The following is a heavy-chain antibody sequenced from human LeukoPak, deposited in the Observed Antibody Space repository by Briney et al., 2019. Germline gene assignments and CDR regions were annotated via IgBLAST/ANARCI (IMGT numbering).Heavy chain of an antibody. CDR3: ARPSDGWFGEQFGGMDV. CDR2: MNPNSGNT. J-gene: IGHJ6*02. Sequence: ASVKVSCKASGYTFTSYDINCVRQATGQGLEWMGWMNPNSGNTGYAQKFQGRVTMTRNTSISTAYMELSSLRSEDTAVYYCARPSDGWFGEQFGGMDVWGQGTTVTVSS. D-gene: IGHD3-10*01. V-gene: IGHV1-8*01. CDR1: GYTFTSYD.